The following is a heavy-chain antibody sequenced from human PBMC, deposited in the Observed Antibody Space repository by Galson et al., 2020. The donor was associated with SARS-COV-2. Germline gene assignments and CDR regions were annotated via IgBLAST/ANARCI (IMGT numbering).Heavy chain of an antibody. J-gene: IGHJ4*02. Sequence: GESLKISCAASGFTFSSYAMHWVRQAPGKGLEWVAVISYDGSNKYYADSVKGRFTISRDNSKNTLYLQMNSLRAEDTAVYYCARDHYDYVWGSYRYGVWGQGTLVTVSS. V-gene: IGHV3-30*01. CDR2: ISYDGSNK. D-gene: IGHD3-16*02. CDR1: GFTFSSYA. CDR3: ARDHYDYVWGSYRYGV.